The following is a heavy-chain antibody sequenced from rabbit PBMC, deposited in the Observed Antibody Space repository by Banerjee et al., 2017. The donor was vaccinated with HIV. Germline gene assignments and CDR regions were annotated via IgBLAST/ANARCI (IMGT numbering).Heavy chain of an antibody. D-gene: IGHD4-2*01. CDR3: AGGTGGAGDGLNL. J-gene: IGHJ4*01. Sequence: QSLEESGGGPVKPGGTLTLTCKASGISFSSNYWLCWVRQAPGKGLEWIGCINTGTSGSTYYASWVNGRFSISRSTSLNTVTLQMTSLTAADTATYFCAGGTGGAGDGLNLWGPGTLVTVS. CDR1: GISFSSNYW. V-gene: IGHV1S43*01. CDR2: INTGTSGST.